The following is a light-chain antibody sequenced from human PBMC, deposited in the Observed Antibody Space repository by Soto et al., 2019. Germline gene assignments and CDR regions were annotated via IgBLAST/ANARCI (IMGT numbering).Light chain of an antibody. J-gene: IGKJ4*01. CDR2: GAS. V-gene: IGKV3-20*01. CDR1: QSVSSNY. CDR3: QPYGSSPLT. Sequence: IVLTQSPGTLSMSPGEGATLSCRASQSVSSNYLAWYQQKPGQAPRLLIYGASSRATGIPDRFSGSGSGTDFTLTISRMEPEDFAVYYCQPYGSSPLTFGGGTKADIK.